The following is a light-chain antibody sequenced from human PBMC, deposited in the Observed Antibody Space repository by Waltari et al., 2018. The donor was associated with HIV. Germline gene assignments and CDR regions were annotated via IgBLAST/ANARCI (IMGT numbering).Light chain of an antibody. CDR3: SSYTSSTTWV. J-gene: IGLJ3*02. Sequence: QSALTQPASVSGSPGQSITISCIGTSSDVGGYNYVSWYQQHPGKAPKFMIYEVSNRPSGVSNRFSGSKSGNTDSLTISGLQAEDEADYYCSSYTSSTTWVFGGGTKVTVL. CDR2: EVS. CDR1: SSDVGGYNY. V-gene: IGLV2-14*01.